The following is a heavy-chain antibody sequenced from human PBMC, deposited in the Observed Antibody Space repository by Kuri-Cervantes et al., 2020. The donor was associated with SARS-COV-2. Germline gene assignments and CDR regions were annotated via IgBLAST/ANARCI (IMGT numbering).Heavy chain of an antibody. D-gene: IGHD1-14*01. CDR1: GLTFSNAW. V-gene: IGHV3-15*01. J-gene: IGHJ4*02. CDR2: IKTKTDGGTT. CDR3: TTDLEGTGDY. Sequence: GESLKISCAASGLTFSNAWMGWFRQAPGKGLEWVGHIKTKTDGGTTDYAALVKGRFSISKDDSKNTLYLQMNSLKTEDTAVYYCTTDLEGTGDYWGQGTLVTVSS.